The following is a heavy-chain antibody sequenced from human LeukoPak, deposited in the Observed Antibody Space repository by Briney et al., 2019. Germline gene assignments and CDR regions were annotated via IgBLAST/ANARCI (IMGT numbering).Heavy chain of an antibody. CDR3: VRGLSGVSSWYFDL. V-gene: IGHV3-53*01. Sequence: GGSLRLSCAASGFTISSNYLSWVRQAPGKGLVWVSALHSGGHTFYADSVRGRFSISRDISKNALYLQMNNLGPEDTALYYCVRGLSGVSSWYFDLRGRGTLVSVS. J-gene: IGHJ2*01. D-gene: IGHD7-27*01. CDR2: LHSGGHT. CDR1: GFTISSNY.